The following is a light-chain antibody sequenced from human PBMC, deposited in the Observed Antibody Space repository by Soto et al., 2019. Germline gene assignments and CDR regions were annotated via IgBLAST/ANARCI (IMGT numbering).Light chain of an antibody. J-gene: IGKJ1*01. CDR3: QQYGSSPTT. V-gene: IGKV3-20*01. CDR2: DAS. CDR1: QSVSSY. Sequence: EVVLTQSPDTLSLSLGERATLSCRASQSVSSYLAWYQQKPGQAPRLLIYDASKRATGIPARFRGSGSGTDFTLTISRLEPEDFAVYHCQQYGSSPTTFGQGTKVDIK.